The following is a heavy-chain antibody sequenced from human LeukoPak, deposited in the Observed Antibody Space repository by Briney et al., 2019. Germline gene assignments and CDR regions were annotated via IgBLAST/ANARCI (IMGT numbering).Heavy chain of an antibody. Sequence: PGGSLRLSCAASGFTFSIYWMNWVRQAPGKGLEWVANIKQDGSEKYYVDSVKGRFTISRDNAKNSLYLQMNSLRAEDAAVYYCAKAPVTSCRGAFCYPFDYWGQGTLVTVSS. D-gene: IGHD2-15*01. CDR1: GFTFSIYW. J-gene: IGHJ4*02. CDR3: AKAPVTSCRGAFCYPFDY. V-gene: IGHV3-7*03. CDR2: IKQDGSEK.